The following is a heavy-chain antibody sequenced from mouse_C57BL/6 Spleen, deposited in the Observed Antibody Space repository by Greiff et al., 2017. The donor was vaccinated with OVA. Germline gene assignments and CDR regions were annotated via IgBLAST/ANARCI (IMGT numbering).Heavy chain of an antibody. V-gene: IGHV1-54*01. CDR3: ARYGDYDGYYFDY. CDR2: INPGSGGT. CDR1: GYAFTNYL. Sequence: QVHVKQSGAELVRPGTSVKVSCKASGYAFTNYLIEWVKQRPGQGLEWIGVINPGSGGTNYNEKFKGKATLTADKSSSTAYMQLSSLTSEDSAVYFCARYGDYDGYYFDYWGQGTTLTVSS. J-gene: IGHJ2*01. D-gene: IGHD2-4*01.